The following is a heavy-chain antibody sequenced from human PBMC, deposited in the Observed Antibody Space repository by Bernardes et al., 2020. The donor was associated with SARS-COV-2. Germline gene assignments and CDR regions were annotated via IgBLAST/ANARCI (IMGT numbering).Heavy chain of an antibody. D-gene: IGHD3-9*01. J-gene: IGHJ5*02. CDR3: APRPIKVKPVPLYYDILVDP. CDR2: ISGSGGST. V-gene: IGHV3-23*01. CDR1: GFTFSSYA. Sequence: GWSLRLSCAASGFTFSSYAMSWVRQAPGKGLEWVSAISGSGGSTYYADSVKGRFTISRDNSKNTLYLQMNSLRAEDTAVYYCAPRPIKVKPVPLYYDILVDPWGQGTLVTVSS.